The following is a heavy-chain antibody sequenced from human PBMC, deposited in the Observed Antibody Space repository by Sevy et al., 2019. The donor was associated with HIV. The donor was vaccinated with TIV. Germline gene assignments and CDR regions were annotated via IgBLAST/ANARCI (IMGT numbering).Heavy chain of an antibody. V-gene: IGHV4-30-4*01. CDR2: IHYSGGT. D-gene: IGHD5-12*01. Sequence: SENLSLTCTVSGGSISSSETYWSWIRQPPGKGLEWIGYIHYSGGTYYNPFLKSRVAMSVDTSEKQFSLKLSLLTASDTAVYYCASIRGYNHGPFDYWGQGTQVTVSS. CDR1: GGSISSSETY. J-gene: IGHJ4*02. CDR3: ASIRGYNHGPFDY.